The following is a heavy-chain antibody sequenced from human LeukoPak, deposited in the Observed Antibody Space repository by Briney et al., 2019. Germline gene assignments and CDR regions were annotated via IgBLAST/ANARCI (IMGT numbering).Heavy chain of an antibody. D-gene: IGHD6-13*01. CDR1: GFSISSGHY. Sequence: SETLSLTCAVSGFSISSGHYWGWTRQPPGKGLEWIASISHSGTTFYNPSLKSRVTISVDTSKNQFSLTVTSVTAADTAVYYCSRGQSISAVAVWGQGTLVTVSS. CDR3: SRGQSISAVAV. CDR2: ISHSGTT. V-gene: IGHV4-38-2*01. J-gene: IGHJ4*02.